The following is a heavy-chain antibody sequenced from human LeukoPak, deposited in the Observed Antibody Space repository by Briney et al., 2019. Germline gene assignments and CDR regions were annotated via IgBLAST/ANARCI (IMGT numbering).Heavy chain of an antibody. CDR2: IRSSSTTI. Sequence: GGSLRLSCEASGFTFSNYSMNWVRQAPGKGLEWVSYIRSSSTTIYYADSVKGRFTISRDNAKNSLYLQMNSLRASDTAVYYCARELNGAFDPWGQGTLVTVSS. V-gene: IGHV3-48*01. CDR3: ARELNGAFDP. CDR1: GFTFSNYS. D-gene: IGHD1-1*01. J-gene: IGHJ5*02.